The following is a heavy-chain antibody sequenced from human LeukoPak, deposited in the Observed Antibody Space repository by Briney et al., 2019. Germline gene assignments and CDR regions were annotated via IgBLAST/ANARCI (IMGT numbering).Heavy chain of an antibody. J-gene: IGHJ4*02. CDR2: INPNSGGT. Sequence: ASVKVSCKASGYTFTGYFMTWVRQAPGQGLEWMGRINPNSGGTNYAQKFQGRVTMTRDTSISTAYMELSRLRSDDTAVYYCAREFDYYDSSGPGRDYWGQGTLVTVSS. CDR3: AREFDYYDSSGPGRDY. D-gene: IGHD3-22*01. CDR1: GYTFTGYF. V-gene: IGHV1-2*06.